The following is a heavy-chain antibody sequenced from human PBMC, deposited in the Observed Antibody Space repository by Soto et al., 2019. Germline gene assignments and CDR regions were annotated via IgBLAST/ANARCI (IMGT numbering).Heavy chain of an antibody. J-gene: IGHJ6*03. CDR1: GYTFTSYG. D-gene: IGHD2-21*01. Sequence: ASVKVSCKASGYTFTSYGISWVRQAPGQGLEWMGWISAYNGNTNYAQKLQGRVTMTTDTSTSTAYMELRSLRSDDTAVYYCARGRRDIVVVSLYMDVGGKGTTVTVSS. V-gene: IGHV1-18*01. CDR3: ARGRRDIVVVSLYMDV. CDR2: ISAYNGNT.